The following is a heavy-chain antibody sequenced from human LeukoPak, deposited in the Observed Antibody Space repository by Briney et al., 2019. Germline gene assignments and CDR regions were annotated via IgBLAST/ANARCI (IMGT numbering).Heavy chain of an antibody. Sequence: PSETLSLTCTVSGGSITGRNSFWGWIRQPPGKGLVWIGSVHSIGSTYYNPSLKSRVTISVDSSRNLFSLHLTSVTAADTAVYYCAREGRFDNPFDPWGQGTLVTVSS. D-gene: IGHD3-3*01. CDR3: AREGRFDNPFDP. CDR2: VHSIGST. CDR1: GGSITGRNSF. J-gene: IGHJ5*02. V-gene: IGHV4-39*07.